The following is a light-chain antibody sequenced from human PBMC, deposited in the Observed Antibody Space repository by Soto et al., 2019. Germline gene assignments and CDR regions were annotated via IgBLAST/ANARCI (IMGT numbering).Light chain of an antibody. CDR2: AAS. V-gene: IGKV1-27*01. CDR3: QKYDSALGT. J-gene: IGKJ1*01. CDR1: QGISNY. Sequence: DIQMTQSPSSLSASVGDRVTITCRATQGISNYLAWYQQKPGKVPKLLIYAASTLQSGVPSRFSGSGSGTDFTLTISSLQPEDAATFYCQKYDSALGTFGQGTKVDIK.